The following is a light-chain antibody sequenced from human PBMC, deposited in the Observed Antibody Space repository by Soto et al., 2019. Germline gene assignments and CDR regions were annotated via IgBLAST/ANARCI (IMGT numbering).Light chain of an antibody. Sequence: AIRMTQSQSSLSASPGDRVTIPCRASQGISSYLAWYQQKPGKAPKLLIYAASTLQSGVPSRFSGSGSGTDFTLTISCLQSEDFATYYCQQYYSYPRTFGQGTKVEIK. J-gene: IGKJ1*01. CDR3: QQYYSYPRT. CDR1: QGISSY. CDR2: AAS. V-gene: IGKV1-8*01.